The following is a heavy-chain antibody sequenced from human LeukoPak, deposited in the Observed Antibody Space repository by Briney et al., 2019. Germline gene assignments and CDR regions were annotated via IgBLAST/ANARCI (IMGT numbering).Heavy chain of an antibody. V-gene: IGHV4-34*01. D-gene: IGHD6-6*01. CDR3: ARAGKSSSSYYYYYGMDV. J-gene: IGHJ6*02. CDR2: INHSGST. Sequence: SETLSVTCAVYGGSFSGYYWSWIRQPPGKGLEWIGEINHSGSTNYNPSLKSRVTISVDTSKNQFSLKLSSVTAADTAVYYCARAGKSSSSYYYYYGMDVWGQGTTVTVSS. CDR1: GGSFSGYY.